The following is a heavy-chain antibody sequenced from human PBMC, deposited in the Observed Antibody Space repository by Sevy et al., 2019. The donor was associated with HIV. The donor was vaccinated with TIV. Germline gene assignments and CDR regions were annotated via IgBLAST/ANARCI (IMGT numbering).Heavy chain of an antibody. CDR1: GFTFTEFV. Sequence: GGSLRLSCAASGFTFTEFVMSWVRQSPGKGLELVSTINSGGGSTYYADSVKGRFTISRDNSQNTLDLQMNSLRAEDTAVYYCAKDVVGGYYDSSGYSDHWGQGTLVTVSS. D-gene: IGHD3-22*01. V-gene: IGHV3-23*01. CDR3: AKDVVGGYYDSSGYSDH. J-gene: IGHJ4*02. CDR2: INSGGGST.